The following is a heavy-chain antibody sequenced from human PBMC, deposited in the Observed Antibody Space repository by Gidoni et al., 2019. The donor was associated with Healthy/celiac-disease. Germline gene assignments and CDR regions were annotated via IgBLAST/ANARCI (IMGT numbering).Heavy chain of an antibody. J-gene: IGHJ6*03. CDR1: GFTFSSYA. D-gene: IGHD6-6*01. V-gene: IGHV3-30-3*01. Sequence: QVQLVESGGGVVQPGRSLRLSCAAPGFTFSSYAMHWVRQAPGKGLEWVAVISYDGSNKYYADSVKGRFTISRDNSKNTLYLQMNSLRAEDTAVYYCARTDIAARFYYYYMDVWGKGTTVTVSS. CDR2: ISYDGSNK. CDR3: ARTDIAARFYYYYMDV.